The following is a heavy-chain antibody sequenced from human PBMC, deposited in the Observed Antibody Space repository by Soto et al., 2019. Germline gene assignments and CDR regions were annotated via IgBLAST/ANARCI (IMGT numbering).Heavy chain of an antibody. V-gene: IGHV4-59*01. CDR2: LSYTGNT. D-gene: IGHD3-22*01. CDR1: GGCICGDY. CDR3: ARMDSSDYYRIDY. Sequence: PSETLSLTCTVSGGCICGDYFTWIRQPPGKGLEWIGYLSYTGNTNYNPSLKSRVTISVDRSKIQFFLELRSVTAADTAVYYCARMDSSDYYRIDYWGQGTPVTVSS. J-gene: IGHJ4*02.